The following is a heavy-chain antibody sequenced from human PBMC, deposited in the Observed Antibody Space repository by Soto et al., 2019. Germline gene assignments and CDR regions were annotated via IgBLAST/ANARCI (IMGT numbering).Heavy chain of an antibody. CDR2: VHYSGNT. CDR1: GYSISSGYH. V-gene: IGHV4-38-2*02. D-gene: IGHD2-15*01. Sequence: SETLSLTCTVSGYSISSGYHWAWIRQPPGKGLEWLGSVHYSGNTYYNPSLKSRLTISVDKSKNQFSLNLSSVTVADTAVYYCARQDRVVAEGRWFDPWGQGTLVTVSS. J-gene: IGHJ5*02. CDR3: ARQDRVVAEGRWFDP.